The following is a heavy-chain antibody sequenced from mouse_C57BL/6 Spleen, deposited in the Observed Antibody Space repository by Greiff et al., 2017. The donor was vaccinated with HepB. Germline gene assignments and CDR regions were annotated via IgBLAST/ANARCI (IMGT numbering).Heavy chain of an antibody. J-gene: IGHJ1*03. CDR2: IGPSDSET. V-gene: IGHV1-52*01. D-gene: IGHD2-2*01. CDR1: GYTFTSYW. CDR3: ARDGTTMVTSFDV. Sequence: QVQLQQPGAELVRPGSSVKLSCKASGYTFTSYWMHWVKQRPIQGLEWIGNIGPSDSETHYNQKFKDKATLTVDKSSSTAYMQLSSLTSEDSAVYYCARDGTTMVTSFDVWGTGTTVTVSS.